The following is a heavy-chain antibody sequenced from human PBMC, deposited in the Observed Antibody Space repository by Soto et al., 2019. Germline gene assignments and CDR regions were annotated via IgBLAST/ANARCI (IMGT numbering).Heavy chain of an antibody. CDR1: GGSISSGGYY. J-gene: IGHJ4*02. D-gene: IGHD5-12*01. CDR3: ARVKGYSGNN. CDR2: IYYSGST. Sequence: SSETLSLTCTVSGGSISSGGYYWSWIRQHPGKGLEWIGYIYYSGSTYYNPSLKSRVTISVDTSKNKLSLKLSSVTAADTAVYYCARVKGYSGNNWGQGTLVTVYS. V-gene: IGHV4-31*03.